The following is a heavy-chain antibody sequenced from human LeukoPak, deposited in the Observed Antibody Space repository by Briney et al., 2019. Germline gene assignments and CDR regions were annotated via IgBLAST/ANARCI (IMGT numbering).Heavy chain of an antibody. D-gene: IGHD6-19*01. CDR2: ISGSGGST. J-gene: IGHJ4*02. CDR1: GFTFSSYA. CDR3: AKSTRDSSGWSYFDY. Sequence: QTGGSLRLSCAASGFTFSSYAMSWVRQAPGKGLEWVSAISGSGGSTYYADSVKGRFTISRDNSKNTLYLQMNSLRAEDTAVYYCAKSTRDSSGWSYFDYWGQGTLVTVSS. V-gene: IGHV3-23*01.